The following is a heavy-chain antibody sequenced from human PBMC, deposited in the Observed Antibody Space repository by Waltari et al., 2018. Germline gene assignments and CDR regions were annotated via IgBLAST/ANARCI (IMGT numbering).Heavy chain of an antibody. CDR1: GGSLNGYC. CDR2: IYYGGNL. V-gene: IGHV4-59*01. D-gene: IGHD2-15*01. CDR3: ARLGFYGGNSRYLDDS. Sequence: QVQLQESGPRVVKPSEPLSLTCTVSGGSLNGYCWSWIRPPPGKGLEWVGYIYYGGNLKKNPSLESRVTISADPFKNQFSLDLTSVTAADTAVYFCARLGFYGGNSRYLDDSWGPGTLVTVSS. J-gene: IGHJ4*02.